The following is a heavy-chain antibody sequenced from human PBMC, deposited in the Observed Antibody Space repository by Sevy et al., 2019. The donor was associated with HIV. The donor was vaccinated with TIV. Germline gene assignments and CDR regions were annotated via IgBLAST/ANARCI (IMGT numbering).Heavy chain of an antibody. CDR1: GYTFTNYD. D-gene: IGHD3-22*01. J-gene: IGHJ5*02. V-gene: IGHV1-8*01. CDR2: MNPNSGNT. Sequence: ASVKVSCKASGYTFTNYDINWVRQATGQGLEWMGWMNPNSGNTGYAQKFQARVTMTEDTSTDTAYMELSSLRSDDTAVYYCATTKDYYDSSGSPFDPWGQGTLVTVSS. CDR3: ATTKDYYDSSGSPFDP.